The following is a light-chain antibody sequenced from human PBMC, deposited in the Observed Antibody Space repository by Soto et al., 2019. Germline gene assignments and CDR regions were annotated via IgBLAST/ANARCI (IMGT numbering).Light chain of an antibody. J-gene: IGKJ4*01. V-gene: IGKV1-33*01. CDR1: QDITNN. Sequence: DIQMTQSPSSLSASVGDRVTITCQASQDITNNLNWYQQKPGEAPKLLIYDASTLETGVPSRFSGSGSGSDFIFTINSLQPEDFATYFCQQFDNLPLTFGGGTRVEIK. CDR3: QQFDNLPLT. CDR2: DAS.